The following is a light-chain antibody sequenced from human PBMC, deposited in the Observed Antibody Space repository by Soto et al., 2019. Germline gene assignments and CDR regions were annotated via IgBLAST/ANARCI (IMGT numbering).Light chain of an antibody. CDR3: CSYAGSYTYV. CDR2: DVS. CDR1: SSDVGGYNY. J-gene: IGLJ1*01. V-gene: IGLV2-11*01. Sequence: QSALTQPRSVSGSPGQSVTISCTGTSSDVGGYNYVSWYQQHPGKAPKLMIYDVSKRPSGVPDRFSDSKSGNTASLTISGLQAEDEADYYCCSYAGSYTYVVGAGTKVTVL.